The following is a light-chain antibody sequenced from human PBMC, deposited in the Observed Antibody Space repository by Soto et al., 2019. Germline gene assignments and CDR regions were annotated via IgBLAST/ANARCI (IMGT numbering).Light chain of an antibody. Sequence: QSVLTQPPXVSGAPGXXVTISCTGSSSNIGAGYDVHWYQQLPGTAPKLLIYGNSNRPSGVPDRFSGSKSGTSASLAITGLQAEDEADYYCQSYDSSLSSVVFGGGTKVTVL. J-gene: IGLJ2*01. CDR3: QSYDSSLSSVV. CDR1: SSNIGAGYD. V-gene: IGLV1-40*01. CDR2: GNS.